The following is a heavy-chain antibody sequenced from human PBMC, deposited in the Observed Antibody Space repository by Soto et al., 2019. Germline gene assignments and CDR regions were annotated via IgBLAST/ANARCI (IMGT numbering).Heavy chain of an antibody. CDR2: IFHTGTT. D-gene: IGHD6-25*01. CDR3: ARREAIKHRLFDY. Sequence: PSETLSLTCAVSGDSISYTNWWSWVRQPPGKGLEWIGEIFHTGTTNYNPSLQSRVTMTVDKSKKQFSLKLTSVTAADTAVYYCARREAIKHRLFDYWGQGSLVTVSS. CDR1: GDSISYTNW. V-gene: IGHV4-4*02. J-gene: IGHJ4*02.